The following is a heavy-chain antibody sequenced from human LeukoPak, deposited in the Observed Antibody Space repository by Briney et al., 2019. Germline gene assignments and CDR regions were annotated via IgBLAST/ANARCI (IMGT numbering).Heavy chain of an antibody. D-gene: IGHD3-10*01. Sequence: GESLKISCKGSGYSFTSYWIGWVRQMPGKGLEWMGVVYPGDSDTRYSPSFQGQVTISADKSISTAYLQWSSLKASDTAMYYCAREWFGERNWFDPWGQGTLVTVSS. CDR1: GYSFTSYW. J-gene: IGHJ5*02. V-gene: IGHV5-51*01. CDR2: VYPGDSDT. CDR3: AREWFGERNWFDP.